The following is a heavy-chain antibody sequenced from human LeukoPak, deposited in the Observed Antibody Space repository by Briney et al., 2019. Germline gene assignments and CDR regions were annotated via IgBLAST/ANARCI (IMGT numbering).Heavy chain of an antibody. D-gene: IGHD2-8*01. CDR1: GYNFPSYW. CDR3: ARLGDDDCTNDNCYLFFDS. J-gene: IGHJ4*02. V-gene: IGHV5-51*01. Sequence: GGAPKISREGSGYNFPSYWIGLVRQMPGEGAGVRGIIYSGDSYTTYSLTFQCQITISDDKSISIVLLKWNNLKASDTDMYDCARLGDDDCTNDNCYLFFDSWGQGTLVTVSS. CDR2: IYSGDSYT.